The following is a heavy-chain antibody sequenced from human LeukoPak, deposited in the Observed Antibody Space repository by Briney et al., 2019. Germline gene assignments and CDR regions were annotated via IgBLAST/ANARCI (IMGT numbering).Heavy chain of an antibody. Sequence: GGSLRLSCAASGCTFSGYGMHWVRQAPGKGLEWVAVIWYDGSDKYYADSVKGGFTISRDNSKNTLYVQLNSLRAEDTAVYFCARGNNNYYSILDYWGQGTLVTVSS. CDR2: IWYDGSDK. J-gene: IGHJ4*02. CDR3: ARGNNNYYSILDY. D-gene: IGHD3-22*01. V-gene: IGHV3-33*01. CDR1: GCTFSGYG.